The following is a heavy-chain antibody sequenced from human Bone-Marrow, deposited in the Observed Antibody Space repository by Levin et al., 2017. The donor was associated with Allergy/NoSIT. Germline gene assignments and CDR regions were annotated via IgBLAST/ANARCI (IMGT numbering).Heavy chain of an antibody. CDR3: ARHESLIYGGKPDY. D-gene: IGHD4-23*01. CDR1: GDSIASRTYY. Sequence: KTSETLSLTCTVSGDSIASRTYYWAWIRQPPGKGLEWIGSIYYSDMYYTGSTYYNPSLKSRVTTSADPSKNQISLKLTSVTVADTAVYYCARHESLIYGGKPDYWGQGTLVTVSS. CDR2: IYYSDMYYTGST. V-gene: IGHV4-39*01. J-gene: IGHJ4*02.